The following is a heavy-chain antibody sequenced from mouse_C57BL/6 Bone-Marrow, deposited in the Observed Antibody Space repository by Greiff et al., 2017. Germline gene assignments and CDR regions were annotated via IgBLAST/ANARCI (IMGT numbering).Heavy chain of an antibody. Sequence: QVQLQQSGAELARPGASVKLSCKASGYTFTSYGISWVKQRPGQGLEWIGEIYPRSGNTYYNEKFKGKATLTADKSSSTAYMELRSLTSEDSAVYFCARCPHGSSSYAMDYWGQGTSVTVSS. CDR3: ARCPHGSSSYAMDY. CDR2: IYPRSGNT. CDR1: GYTFTSYG. J-gene: IGHJ4*01. D-gene: IGHD1-1*01. V-gene: IGHV1-81*01.